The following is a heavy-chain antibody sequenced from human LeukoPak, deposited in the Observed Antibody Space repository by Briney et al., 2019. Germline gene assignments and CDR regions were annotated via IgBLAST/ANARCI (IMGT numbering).Heavy chain of an antibody. D-gene: IGHD3-22*01. V-gene: IGHV1-3*01. Sequence: ASVKVSCKTSGYTFTSYDIHWVRQAPVQRLEWMGWINAGNGNTKYSQKFQARVTITRDTSASTAYMELSSLRSEDTAVYYCARGGVTMIAVVITTPGGFDIWGQGTMVTVSS. CDR1: GYTFTSYD. CDR2: INAGNGNT. J-gene: IGHJ3*02. CDR3: ARGGVTMIAVVITTPGGFDI.